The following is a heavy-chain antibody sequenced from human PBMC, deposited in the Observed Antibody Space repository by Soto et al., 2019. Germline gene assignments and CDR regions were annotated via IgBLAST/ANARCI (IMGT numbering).Heavy chain of an antibody. CDR2: ISSSSSTI. Sequence: PGGSLRLSCAASGFTFSSYSMNWVRQAPGKGLEWVSYISSSSSTIYYADSVKGRFTISRDNAKNSLYLQMNSLRAEDTAVYYCARVLAVTEYYFDYWGQGTLVTVSS. V-gene: IGHV3-48*01. CDR1: GFTFSSYS. J-gene: IGHJ4*02. CDR3: ARVLAVTEYYFDY. D-gene: IGHD4-17*01.